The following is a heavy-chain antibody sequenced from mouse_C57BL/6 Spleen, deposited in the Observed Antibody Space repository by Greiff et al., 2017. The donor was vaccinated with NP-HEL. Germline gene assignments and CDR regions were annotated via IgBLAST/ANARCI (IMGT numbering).Heavy chain of an antibody. V-gene: IGHV5-17*01. Sequence: EVKLMESGGGLVKPGGSLKLSCAASGFTFSDYGMHWVRQAPEKGLEWVAYISSGSSTIYYADTVKGRFTISRDNAKNTLFLQMTSLRSEDTAMYYCAKQRQLRLIYAMDYWGQGTSVTVSS. D-gene: IGHD3-2*02. CDR1: GFTFSDYG. J-gene: IGHJ4*01. CDR3: AKQRQLRLIYAMDY. CDR2: ISSGSSTI.